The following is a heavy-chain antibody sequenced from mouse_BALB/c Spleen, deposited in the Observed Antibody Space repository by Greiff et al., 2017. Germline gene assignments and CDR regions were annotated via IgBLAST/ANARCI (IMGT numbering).Heavy chain of an antibody. CDR2: ISYSGST. J-gene: IGHJ4*01. V-gene: IGHV3-2*02. CDR1: GYSITSDYA. CDR3: AREGFYYAMDY. Sequence: DVKLQESGPGLVKPSQSLSLTCTVTGYSITSDYAWYWIRQFPGNKLEWMCYISYSGSTCYNPSLKSRITITRDTSKNQFFLQLNSVTTEDTATYCCAREGFYYAMDYWGQGTSVTVSS.